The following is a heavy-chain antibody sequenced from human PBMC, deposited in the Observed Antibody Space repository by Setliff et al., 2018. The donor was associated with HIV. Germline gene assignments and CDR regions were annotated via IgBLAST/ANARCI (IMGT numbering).Heavy chain of an antibody. D-gene: IGHD3-10*01. CDR1: AYAFTNYW. Sequence: GESLKISCKGPAYAFTNYWIAWVRQMPGKGLEWMGIIYPDDADTIYSPSFQGQVTISADKSSSTAYRQWSSLKASETAMYYCARRGEVYDDYGSGTYSYYFDPWGQEALVTVSS. CDR3: ARRGEVYDDYGSGTYSYYFDP. J-gene: IGHJ4*02. V-gene: IGHV5-51*01. CDR2: IYPDDADT.